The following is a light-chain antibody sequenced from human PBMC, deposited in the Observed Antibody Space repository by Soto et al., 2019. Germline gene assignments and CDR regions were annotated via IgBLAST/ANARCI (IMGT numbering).Light chain of an antibody. V-gene: IGKV3-20*01. J-gene: IGKJ1*01. CDR2: GAS. Sequence: VLTQSPGTLSLSPGERATLSCRASQSVTSTYLAWYQHRPGQAPRLLIYGASTRATGIPNRFSGSGSGTAFTLTISRLEPEDFAVYYCQQYAYPPWTFGHGTKVEIK. CDR1: QSVTSTY. CDR3: QQYAYPPWT.